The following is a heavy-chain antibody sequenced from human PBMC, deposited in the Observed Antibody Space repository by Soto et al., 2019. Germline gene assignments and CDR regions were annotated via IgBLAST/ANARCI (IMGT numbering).Heavy chain of an antibody. CDR2: TYYRSKWYN. V-gene: IGHV6-1*01. CDR1: GDSVSNKNTA. Sequence: SQTLSLTCVISGDSVSNKNTAWNWIRQSPSGGLEWLGRTYYRSKWYNDYATSVKSRITISPDTSKNQFSLHLNSVTPEDTAVYFCARRFFNLGSAFDFWGQGTPVTVSS. D-gene: IGHD3-10*01. J-gene: IGHJ4*02. CDR3: ARRFFNLGSAFDF.